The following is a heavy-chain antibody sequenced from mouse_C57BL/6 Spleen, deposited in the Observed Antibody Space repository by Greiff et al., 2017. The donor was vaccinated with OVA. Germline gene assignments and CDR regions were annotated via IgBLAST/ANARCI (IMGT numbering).Heavy chain of an antibody. CDR2: IWSGGST. CDR3: ARSLITTVVDWYFDV. V-gene: IGHV2-2*01. Sequence: VHLVESGPGLVQPSQSLSITCTVSGFSLTSYGVHWVRQFPGKGLEWLGVIWSGGSTDYNAAFISRLSISKDNSKSQVFFKMNSRQADDTAIYYCARSLITTVVDWYFDVWGTGTTVTVSS. CDR1: GFSLTSYG. J-gene: IGHJ1*03. D-gene: IGHD1-1*01.